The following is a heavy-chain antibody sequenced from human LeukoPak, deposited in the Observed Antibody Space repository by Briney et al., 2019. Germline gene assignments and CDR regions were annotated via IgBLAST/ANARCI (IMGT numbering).Heavy chain of an antibody. CDR1: GYSIRSGYY. CDR2: IYHSGST. D-gene: IGHD2-15*01. CDR3: ARVVAY. J-gene: IGHJ4*02. V-gene: IGHV4-38-2*02. Sequence: SETLSLTCTVSGYSIRSGYYWGWIRQPPGKGLEWIGSIYHSGSTYYNPSLKSRVTISVDTSKNQFSLKLSSVTAADTAVYYCARVVAYWGRGTLVTVSS.